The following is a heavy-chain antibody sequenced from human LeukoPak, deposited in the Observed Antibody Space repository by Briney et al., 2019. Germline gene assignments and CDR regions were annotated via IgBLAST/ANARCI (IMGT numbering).Heavy chain of an antibody. D-gene: IGHD4-17*01. CDR2: INHSGST. CDR1: GGSLSGYY. V-gene: IGHV4-34*01. CDR3: ARGPHGAQNY. J-gene: IGHJ4*02. Sequence: SETLSLTCAVYGGSLSGYYWSWIRQPPGKGLEWIGEINHSGSTNYNPSLKSRVTISVDTSKNQFSLKLSSVTAADTAVYYCARGPHGAQNYWGQGTLVTVSS.